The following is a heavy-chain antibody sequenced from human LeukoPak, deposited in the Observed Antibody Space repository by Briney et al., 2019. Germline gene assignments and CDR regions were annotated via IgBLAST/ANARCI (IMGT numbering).Heavy chain of an antibody. CDR1: GGSISSSRNY. Sequence: SETLSLTCTVSGGSISSSRNYWGWIRQPPGKGLEWIGSIYYSGSTYYNPSLKSRVTMSVDTSNNQFSLKLRSVTAADTAVYYCARDRYYYDSSSYYSAFDTWGQGTMVTVSS. D-gene: IGHD3-22*01. CDR3: ARDRYYYDSSSYYSAFDT. V-gene: IGHV4-39*07. J-gene: IGHJ3*02. CDR2: IYYSGST.